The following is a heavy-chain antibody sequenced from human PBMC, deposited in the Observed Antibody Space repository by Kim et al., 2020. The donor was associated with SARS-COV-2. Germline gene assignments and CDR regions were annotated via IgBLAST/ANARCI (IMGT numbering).Heavy chain of an antibody. Sequence: GGSLRLSCTAFGFVFSNSWMNWVRQAPGKGLEWVALIKWKTDGRTKNYAAPVEGRFTVSREESKDTLYLQMNSLKTEDTAVYSCATGLLGDKWGRGTLVSVS. CDR3: ATGLLGDK. V-gene: IGHV3-15*01. CDR2: IKWKTDGRTK. J-gene: IGHJ4*02. CDR1: GFVFSNSW.